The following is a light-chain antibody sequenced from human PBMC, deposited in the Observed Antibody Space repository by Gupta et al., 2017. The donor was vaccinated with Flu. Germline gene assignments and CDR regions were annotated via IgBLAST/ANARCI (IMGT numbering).Light chain of an antibody. V-gene: IGLV3-21*02. CDR1: KIGSKS. J-gene: IGLJ1*01. CDR3: QVWDRSSDNYV. Sequence: GLTTRITGGGSKIGSKSVHWYQQKPGQAPVLVVYDDRDRHSGIPERFSGSNSENTATLTISRVEAGDEADYYCQVWDRSSDNYVFGSGTKVAVL. CDR2: DDR.